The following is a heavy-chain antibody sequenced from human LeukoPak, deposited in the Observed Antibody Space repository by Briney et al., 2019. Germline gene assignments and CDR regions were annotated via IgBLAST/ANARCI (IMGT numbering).Heavy chain of an antibody. V-gene: IGHV4-34*01. Sequence: SETLSLTCTVSGGSISSYYWSWIRQPPGKGLEWIGEINHSGSTNYNPSLKSRVTISVDTSKNQFSLKLSSVTAADTAVYYCARGGVFDIWGQGTMVTVSS. J-gene: IGHJ3*02. CDR2: INHSGST. CDR3: ARGGVFDI. CDR1: GGSISSYY. D-gene: IGHD3-10*01.